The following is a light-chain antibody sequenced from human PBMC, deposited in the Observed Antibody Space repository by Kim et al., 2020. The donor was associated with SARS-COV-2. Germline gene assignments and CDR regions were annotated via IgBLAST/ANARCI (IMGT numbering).Light chain of an antibody. CDR1: QSVSSN. CDR2: GAS. V-gene: IGKV3-15*01. Sequence: EIVMTQSPATLSVSPGERATLPCSASQSVSSNLAWYQQKPGQPPSLLIYGASTRATGIPARFSGSGSGTEFTLTISSLQSEDFAVYYCHQYNKWPRTFGQGTRLEIK. CDR3: HQYNKWPRT. J-gene: IGKJ5*01.